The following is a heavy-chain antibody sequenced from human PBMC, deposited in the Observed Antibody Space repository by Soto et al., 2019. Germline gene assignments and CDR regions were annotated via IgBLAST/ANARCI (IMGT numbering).Heavy chain of an antibody. CDR1: RFTVSRNF. V-gene: IGHV3-66*01. CDR3: ARGGPRSSGYDPFDY. CDR2: IHSGGST. Sequence: GGSLRLSCAASRFTVSRNFMNWVRQAPGKGLEWVSVIHSGGSTYYADSVKGRFTISRDNSKNTLYLQMNSLRAEDTAVYYCARGGPRSSGYDPFDYWGQGTLVTVSS. D-gene: IGHD3-22*01. J-gene: IGHJ4*02.